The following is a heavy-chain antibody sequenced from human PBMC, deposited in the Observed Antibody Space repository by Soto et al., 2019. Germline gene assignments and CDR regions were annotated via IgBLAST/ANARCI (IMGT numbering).Heavy chain of an antibody. V-gene: IGHV1-3*01. D-gene: IGHD3-9*01. CDR3: ARVTGYYYVDY. Sequence: ASVKVSCKASAYTFTSYAMHWVRRAPGQRLEWMGWINAGNGNTKYSQKFQGRVTITRDTSASTAYMELSSLRSEATAVYYCARVTGYYYVDYWGQGTLVTVSS. CDR1: AYTFTSYA. CDR2: INAGNGNT. J-gene: IGHJ4*02.